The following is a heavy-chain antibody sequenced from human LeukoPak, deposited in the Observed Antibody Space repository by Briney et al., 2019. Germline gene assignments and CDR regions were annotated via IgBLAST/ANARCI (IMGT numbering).Heavy chain of an antibody. Sequence: ASVKVSCKASGGTFSSYAISWVRQAPGQGLEWMGRIIPIVGIANYAQKFQGRVTITADKSTSTAYMELSSLRSEDTAVYYCARGRKHYYDSSGVPYYGMDVWGQGTTVTVSS. D-gene: IGHD3-22*01. CDR3: ARGRKHYYDSSGVPYYGMDV. CDR2: IIPIVGIA. V-gene: IGHV1-69*04. J-gene: IGHJ6*02. CDR1: GGTFSSYA.